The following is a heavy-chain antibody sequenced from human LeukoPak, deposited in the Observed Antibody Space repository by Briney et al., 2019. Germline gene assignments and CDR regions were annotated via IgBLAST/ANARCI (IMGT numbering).Heavy chain of an antibody. J-gene: IGHJ4*02. CDR3: AKDSCSSTSCPGPQYYFDY. CDR2: ISGSGGST. Sequence: PGGSLRLSCAASGFTFSSYWMSWVRQAPGKGLEWVSAISGSGGSTYYADSVKGRFTISRDNSKNTLYLQMSSLRAEDTAVYYCAKDSCSSTSCPGPQYYFDYWGQGTLVTVSS. CDR1: GFTFSSYW. D-gene: IGHD2-2*01. V-gene: IGHV3-23*01.